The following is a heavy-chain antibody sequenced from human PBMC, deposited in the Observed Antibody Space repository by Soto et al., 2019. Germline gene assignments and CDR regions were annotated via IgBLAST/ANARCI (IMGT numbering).Heavy chain of an antibody. D-gene: IGHD2-21*01. CDR3: ARDSLIPSAADYYFDMDV. CDR1: GGDFSNYA. J-gene: IGHJ6*02. Sequence: QVQLVQSGAEVKKPGSSVKVSCKASGGDFSNYAISWVRQDPGQGPEWMGGIIPIFRTATYAQKFQGRVTITADDSTRTDYMELSGLTSEDTADYYCARDSLIPSAADYYFDMDVWGQGTTVTVSS. CDR2: IIPIFRTA. V-gene: IGHV1-69*01.